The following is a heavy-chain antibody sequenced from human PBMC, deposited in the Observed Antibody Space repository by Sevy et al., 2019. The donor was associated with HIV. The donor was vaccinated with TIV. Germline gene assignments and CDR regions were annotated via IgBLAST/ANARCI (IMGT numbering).Heavy chain of an antibody. V-gene: IGHV3-11*01. CDR1: GFTFSDYY. D-gene: IGHD6-13*01. J-gene: IGHJ4*02. CDR2: ISGSQYMI. Sequence: GGSLRLSCAASGFTFSDYYMSWIRQAPGKGLEWISYISGSQYMIYYADSVKGRFTISRDDAKNSLYLQMNSLRPEDSAVYFCARDLGTGYFDFLGQGTLVTVSS. CDR3: ARDLGTGYFDF.